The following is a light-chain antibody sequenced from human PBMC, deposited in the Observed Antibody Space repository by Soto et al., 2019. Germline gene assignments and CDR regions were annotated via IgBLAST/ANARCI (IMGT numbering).Light chain of an antibody. CDR1: QSVSTN. J-gene: IGKJ1*01. CDR2: AAS. Sequence: EVLMTQSPATLSVSPGERATLSCGASQSVSTNLAWYQQKPGQAPRLLIYAASIRATNIPARFSGSGSGTDFTLTISSLQSEDVAVYFCQQYNNWPRTFGQGTKVEIK. CDR3: QQYNNWPRT. V-gene: IGKV3-15*01.